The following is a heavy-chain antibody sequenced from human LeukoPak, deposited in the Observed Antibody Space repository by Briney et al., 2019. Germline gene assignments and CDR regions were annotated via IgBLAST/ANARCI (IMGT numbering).Heavy chain of an antibody. CDR2: INHSGST. Sequence: SETLSLTCAVYGGSFSGYYWSWIRQPPGKGLEWTGEINHSGSTNYNPSLKSRVTISVDTSKNQFSLKLSSVTAADTAVYYCARGRRYGDYYDYWGQGTLVTVSS. V-gene: IGHV4-34*01. D-gene: IGHD4-17*01. CDR3: ARGRRYGDYYDY. J-gene: IGHJ4*02. CDR1: GGSFSGYY.